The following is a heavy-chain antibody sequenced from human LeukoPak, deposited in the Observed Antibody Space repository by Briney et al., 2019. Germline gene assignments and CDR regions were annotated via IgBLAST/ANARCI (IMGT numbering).Heavy chain of an antibody. V-gene: IGHV1-2*02. CDR1: GGTFSSYA. CDR2: INPNSGGT. Sequence: GASVKVSRKASGGTFSSYAISWVRQAPGQGLEWMGWINPNSGGTNYAQKFQGRVTMTRDTSISTAYMELSRLRSDDTAVYYCARDQGDNWNYGDAFDIWGQGTMVTVSS. CDR3: ARDQGDNWNYGDAFDI. J-gene: IGHJ3*02. D-gene: IGHD1-7*01.